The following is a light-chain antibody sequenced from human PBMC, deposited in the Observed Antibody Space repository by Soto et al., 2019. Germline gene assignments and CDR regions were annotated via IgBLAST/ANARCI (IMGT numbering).Light chain of an antibody. CDR1: QSVTSSF. CDR3: LQYGRLPNT. Sequence: IVLTQSPGTLSLSPGERATLSCRASQSVTSSFLAWYQQKPGQTPRLLIYDASSRATGISDRFSGSGSGTDFTLTISRLEPEDFAVYYCLQYGRLPNTFGQGTKLEIE. V-gene: IGKV3-20*01. CDR2: DAS. J-gene: IGKJ2*01.